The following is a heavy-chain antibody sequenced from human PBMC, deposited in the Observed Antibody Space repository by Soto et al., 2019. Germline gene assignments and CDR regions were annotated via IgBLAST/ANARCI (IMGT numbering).Heavy chain of an antibody. J-gene: IGHJ4*02. Sequence: VQLLESGGGLVEPGGSLRLSCAASGFTFSTYVMSWVRQAPGKGLEWVSAISDSGGRTYYVDSVKGRFTISRDNSKNTLYLQMNSLRAEDTAVYFCVKELVNSGWTYFDYWGQGTLVTVSS. V-gene: IGHV3-23*01. CDR3: VKELVNSGWTYFDY. CDR1: GFTFSTYV. CDR2: ISDSGGRT. D-gene: IGHD6-19*01.